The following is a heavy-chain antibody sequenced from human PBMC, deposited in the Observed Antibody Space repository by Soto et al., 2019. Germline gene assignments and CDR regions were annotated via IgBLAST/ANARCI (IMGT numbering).Heavy chain of an antibody. J-gene: IGHJ4*02. CDR2: INPYSGNT. CDR3: ARERSRFDYYYDSSGYSGYFDY. Sequence: GASMKVSCKASGYTFTSYGISWVRQAPGQRLGWMGMINPYSGNTSYAQKFQGRVTMTRDTSTSTVYMELSSLRSEDTAVYYCARERSRFDYYYDSSGYSGYFDYWGQGTLVTVS. V-gene: IGHV1-18*01. D-gene: IGHD3-22*01. CDR1: GYTFTSYG.